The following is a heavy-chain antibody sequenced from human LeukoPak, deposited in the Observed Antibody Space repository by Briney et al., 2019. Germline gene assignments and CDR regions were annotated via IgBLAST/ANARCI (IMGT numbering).Heavy chain of an antibody. CDR3: ARGRRGSSPTAFDY. CDR2: IYYSGST. Sequence: SETLSLTCTVSGGSISSSSYYWGWIRQPPGKGLEWIGSIYYSGSTYYNPSLKSRVTISVDTSKNQFSLKLSSVTAADTAVYYCARGRRGSSPTAFDYWGQGTLVTVSS. V-gene: IGHV4-39*01. CDR1: GGSISSSSYY. D-gene: IGHD6-6*01. J-gene: IGHJ4*02.